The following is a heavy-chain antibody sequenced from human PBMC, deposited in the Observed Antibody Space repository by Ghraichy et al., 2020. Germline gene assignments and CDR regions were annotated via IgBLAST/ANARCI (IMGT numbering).Heavy chain of an antibody. Sequence: GGSLRLSCAASGFTFSTCSMVWVRQAPGKGLEWVSSISSSSGYIYYADSVKGRFTISRDNAKNSLYLQMNRLRAEDTAVYSCARIAVSGTWYFDLWGRGTLVT. V-gene: IGHV3-21*01. D-gene: IGHD6-19*01. J-gene: IGHJ2*01. CDR3: ARIAVSGTWYFDL. CDR1: GFTFSTCS. CDR2: ISSSSGYI.